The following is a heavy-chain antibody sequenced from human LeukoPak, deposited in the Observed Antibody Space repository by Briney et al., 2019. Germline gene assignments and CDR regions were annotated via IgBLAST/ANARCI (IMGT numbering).Heavy chain of an antibody. J-gene: IGHJ4*02. CDR3: AKGSGTSRPYYLDY. D-gene: IGHD6-25*01. V-gene: IGHV3-23*01. Sequence: GGSLRLSCAASGFAFNNYVMTWVRQAPGKGLDWFSAISGSGDSTYYADSVKGRFTISRDSSKSTMYLQMTSLTAEDTAIYYCAKGSGTSRPYYLDYWGRGTLVTVSS. CDR1: GFAFNNYV. CDR2: ISGSGDST.